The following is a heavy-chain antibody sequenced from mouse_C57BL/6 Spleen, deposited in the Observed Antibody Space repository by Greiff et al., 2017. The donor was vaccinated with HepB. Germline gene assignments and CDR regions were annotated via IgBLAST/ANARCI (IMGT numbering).Heavy chain of an antibody. Sequence: EVQGVESGGGLVQPGGSMKLSCVASGFTFSNYWMNWVRQSPEKGLEWVAQIRLKSDNYATHYAESVKGRFTISRDDSKSSVYLQMNNLRAEDTGIYYCTDYGSSYVDGYWGQGTTLTVSS. CDR2: IRLKSDNYAT. CDR1: GFTFSNYW. J-gene: IGHJ2*01. V-gene: IGHV6-3*01. D-gene: IGHD1-1*01. CDR3: TDYGSSYVDGY.